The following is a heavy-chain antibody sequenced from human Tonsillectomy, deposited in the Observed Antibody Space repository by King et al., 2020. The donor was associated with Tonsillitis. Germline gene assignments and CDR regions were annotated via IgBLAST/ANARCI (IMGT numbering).Heavy chain of an antibody. CDR1: GYTFTSYY. D-gene: IGHD2-21*02. CDR2: INPSGGRT. V-gene: IGHV1-46*03. J-gene: IGHJ6*02. Sequence: QLVQSGAEVKMPGASVKVSCKASGYTFTSYYIHWVRQAPGQGLEWMGIINPSGGRTSYAQKFQGRVTMTRDTSTSTVYMELSSLRSEDTAVYYCATAYCGGDCYRDSYYYYGMDVWGQGTTVTVSS. CDR3: ATAYCGGDCYRDSYYYYGMDV.